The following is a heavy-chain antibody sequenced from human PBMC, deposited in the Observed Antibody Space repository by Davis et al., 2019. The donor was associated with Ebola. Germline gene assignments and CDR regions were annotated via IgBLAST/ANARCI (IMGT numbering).Heavy chain of an antibody. D-gene: IGHD1-1*01. CDR3: ARAQFPTTSDH. CDR2: MNPNSGNT. CDR1: GYTFTSYD. V-gene: IGHV1-8*01. Sequence: AASVKVSCKASGYTFTSYDINWVRQATGQGLEWMGWMNPNSGNTNYAQNVQGRVTMTTDTSTSTAYMEVGSLGSDDTAVYYCARAQFPTTSDHWGQGTLVTVSS. J-gene: IGHJ4*02.